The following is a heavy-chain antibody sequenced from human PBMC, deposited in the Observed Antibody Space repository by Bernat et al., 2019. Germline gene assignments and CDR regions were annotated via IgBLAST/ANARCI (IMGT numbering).Heavy chain of an antibody. CDR3: ANPSAKYYYDSSGYYIG. Sequence: VQLVESGGGVVQPGRSLRLSCAASGFTFSSYAMSWVRQAPGKGLEWVSAISGSGGSTYYADSVKGRFTISRDNSKNTLYLQMNSLRAEDTAVYYCANPSAKYYYDSSGYYIGWGRGTLVTVSS. D-gene: IGHD3-22*01. V-gene: IGHV3-23*04. CDR1: GFTFSSYA. CDR2: ISGSGGST. J-gene: IGHJ4*02.